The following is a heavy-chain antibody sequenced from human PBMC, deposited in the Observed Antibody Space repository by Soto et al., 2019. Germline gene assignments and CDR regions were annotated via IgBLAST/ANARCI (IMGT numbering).Heavy chain of an antibody. V-gene: IGHV1-18*01. Sequence: QVQLVQSGAEVKKPGASVKVSCKASGYSFISYGITWVRQAPGQGLEWMGWVSAYNGKTNYAQKFHDRVTMTTVTSTSTAYMELRSLISDDTAVYYCARAQGGAEHPPEYWGRGTLVTVSS. CDR2: VSAYNGKT. CDR3: ARAQGGAEHPPEY. J-gene: IGHJ4*02. CDR1: GYSFISYG. D-gene: IGHD3-16*01.